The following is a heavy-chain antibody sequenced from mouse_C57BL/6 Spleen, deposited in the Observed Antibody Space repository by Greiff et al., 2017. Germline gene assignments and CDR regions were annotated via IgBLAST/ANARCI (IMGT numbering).Heavy chain of an antibody. CDR2: ISSGSSTI. CDR3: ASNYGSSFDY. V-gene: IGHV5-17*01. D-gene: IGHD1-1*01. CDR1: GFTFSDYG. J-gene: IGHJ2*01. Sequence: VQLKESGGGLVKPGGSLKLSCAASGFTFSDYGMHWVRQAPEKGLEWVAYISSGSSTIYYADTVKGRFTISRDNAKNTLFLQMTSLRSEDTAMYYCASNYGSSFDYWGQGTTLTVSS.